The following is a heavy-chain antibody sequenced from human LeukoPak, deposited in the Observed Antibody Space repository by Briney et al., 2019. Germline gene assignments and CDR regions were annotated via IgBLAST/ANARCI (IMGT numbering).Heavy chain of an antibody. V-gene: IGHV3-74*01. J-gene: IGHJ3*01. CDR3: AKDSYVSGRPLHTFDV. CDR2: IDSDGSST. Sequence: GGSLRLSCAASGVTFSYYWMHWVRQAPGKGLVWVSRIDSDGSSTSYAGSVKGRFTISRDNAKNTLFLQMNSLRVEDTAIYYCAKDSYVSGRPLHTFDVWGQGTMVTVSS. D-gene: IGHD3-10*01. CDR1: GVTFSYYW.